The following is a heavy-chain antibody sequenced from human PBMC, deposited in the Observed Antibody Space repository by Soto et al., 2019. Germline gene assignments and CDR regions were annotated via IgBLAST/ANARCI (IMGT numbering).Heavy chain of an antibody. D-gene: IGHD4-17*01. J-gene: IGHJ6*02. CDR1: GFTFSTYH. CDR2: IHSGGSRI. Sequence: WVTLRLSCAASGFTFSTYHMNWGRQAPRKGLEWVSYIHSGGSRIYYADSVKGRFTISRDNAKNSLYLQMNSLRAEDTAVYYCARDGSTVTTNYHYAMDVWGQGTTVTVSS. CDR3: ARDGSTVTTNYHYAMDV. V-gene: IGHV3-48*03.